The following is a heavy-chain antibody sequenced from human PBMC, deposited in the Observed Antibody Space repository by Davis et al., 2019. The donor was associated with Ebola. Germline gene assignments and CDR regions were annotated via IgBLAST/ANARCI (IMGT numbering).Heavy chain of an antibody. V-gene: IGHV6-1*01. CDR3: VRGWGRSGLDV. CDR2: TYYTSKWHN. Sequence: HSQTLSLTCAISGDSVSGNSGGWNWLRQSPSRGLEWLGRTYYTSKWHNDYGESVKSRITINPDTSKNQLSLQLNSVIPEDTAVYYCVRGWGRSGLDVWGQGTTITVSS. J-gene: IGHJ6*02. CDR1: GDSVSGNSGG. D-gene: IGHD3-16*01.